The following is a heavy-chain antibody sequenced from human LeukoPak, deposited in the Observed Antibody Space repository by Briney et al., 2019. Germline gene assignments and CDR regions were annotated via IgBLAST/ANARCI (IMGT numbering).Heavy chain of an antibody. J-gene: IGHJ4*02. D-gene: IGHD3-16*01. CDR3: ARVGLDSPAYPSQFFDY. CDR1: GFTFSSYS. V-gene: IGHV3-21*01. CDR2: ISSSSSYI. Sequence: PGGSLRLSCAASGFTFSSYSMNWVRQAPGKGLEWVSSISSSSSYIYYADSVKGRFTISRDNAKNSLYLQMNNLRAEDTAAYYCARVGLDSPAYPSQFFDYWGQGTLVTVSS.